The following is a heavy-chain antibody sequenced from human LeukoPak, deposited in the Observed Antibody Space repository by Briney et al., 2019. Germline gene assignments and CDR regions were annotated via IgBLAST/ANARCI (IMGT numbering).Heavy chain of an antibody. Sequence: GGSLRLSCVASGFTFSSYSMNWVRQAPGKGLEWVGRIESKTDGGTTDYAAPVKGRFTISRDDSTNTLYLQMNSLKSEDTAVYYCTTYGSGRKFDYWGQGILVTVSS. CDR3: TTYGSGRKFDY. CDR2: IESKTDGGTT. V-gene: IGHV3-15*04. J-gene: IGHJ4*02. D-gene: IGHD3-10*01. CDR1: GFTFSSYS.